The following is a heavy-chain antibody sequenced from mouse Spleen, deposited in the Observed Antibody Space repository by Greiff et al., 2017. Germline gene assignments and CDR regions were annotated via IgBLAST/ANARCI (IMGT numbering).Heavy chain of an antibody. Sequence: EVQLVESGGGLVKLGGSLKLSCAASGFTFSSYAMSWVRQTPEKRLEWVATISSGGGNTYYPDSVKGRFTISRDNAKNTLYLQMSSLKSEDTAMYYCARRPLGSYFDYWGQGTTLTVSS. CDR3: ARRPLGSYFDY. CDR2: ISSGGGNT. CDR1: GFTFSSYA. D-gene: IGHD4-1*01. J-gene: IGHJ2*01. V-gene: IGHV5-9-3*01.